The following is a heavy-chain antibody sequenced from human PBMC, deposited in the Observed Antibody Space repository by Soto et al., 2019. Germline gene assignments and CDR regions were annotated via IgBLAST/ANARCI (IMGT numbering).Heavy chain of an antibody. D-gene: IGHD6-13*01. J-gene: IGHJ5*02. CDR2: ISSSSSYI. V-gene: IGHV3-21*01. CDR3: ARDRAAAAGILPHNWFDP. Sequence: PGGSLRLSCAASGFTFSSYSMNWVRQAPGKGLEWVSSISSSSSYIYYADSVKGRFTISRDNAKNSLYLQMNSLRAEDTAVYYCARDRAAAAGILPHNWFDPWGQGTLVTVSS. CDR1: GFTFSSYS.